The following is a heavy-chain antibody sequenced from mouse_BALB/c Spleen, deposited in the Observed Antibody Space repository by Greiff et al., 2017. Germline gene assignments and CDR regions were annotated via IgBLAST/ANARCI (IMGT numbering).Heavy chain of an antibody. V-gene: IGHV14-3*02. D-gene: IGHD2-10*02. J-gene: IGHJ4*01. Sequence: VQLQQSGAELVKPGASVKLSCTASGFNIKDNYMHWVKQRPEQGLEWIGRIDPANGNTKYDPKFQGKATITADTSSNTAYLQLSSLTSEDTAVYYCASSRVYAMDYWGQGTSVTVSS. CDR3: ASSRVYAMDY. CDR1: GFNIKDNY. CDR2: IDPANGNT.